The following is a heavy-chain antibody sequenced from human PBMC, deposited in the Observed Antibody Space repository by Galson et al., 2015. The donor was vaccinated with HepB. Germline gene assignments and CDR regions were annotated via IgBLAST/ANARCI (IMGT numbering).Heavy chain of an antibody. Sequence: SVKVSCKASGYTFTSYAMHWVRQAPGQGLEWMGWISAYNGNTNYAQKLQGRVTMTTDTSTSTAYMELRSLRSDDTAVYYCAREEAGTSPSFDYWGQGTLVTVSS. V-gene: IGHV1-18*01. D-gene: IGHD6-13*01. J-gene: IGHJ4*02. CDR1: GYTFTSYA. CDR3: AREEAGTSPSFDY. CDR2: ISAYNGNT.